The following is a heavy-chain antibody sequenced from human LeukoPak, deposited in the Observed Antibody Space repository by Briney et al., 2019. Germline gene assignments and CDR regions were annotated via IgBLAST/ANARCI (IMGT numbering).Heavy chain of an antibody. CDR2: INTDESRT. V-gene: IGHV3-74*01. CDR3: ARGAIYSYYLDV. Sequence: GGSLRLSCEASAFTFSNYWMHWVRQAPGKGLVWVSRINTDESRTNYADSVKGRFTISRDNAKNTLYLQMNSLRAEDTAVYYCARGAIYSYYLDVWGKGTTVTVSS. J-gene: IGHJ6*03. D-gene: IGHD5-12*01. CDR1: AFTFSNYW.